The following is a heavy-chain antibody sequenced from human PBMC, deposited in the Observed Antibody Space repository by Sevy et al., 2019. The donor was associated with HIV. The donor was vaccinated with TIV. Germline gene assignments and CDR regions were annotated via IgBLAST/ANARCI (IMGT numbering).Heavy chain of an antibody. Sequence: GGSLRLSCAASGFTFSSFWMTWVRQAPWKGLEWVANINQDRSEIHYVDSVKGRFSISRDNAKNSLNLQMNSLRAEDTAVYYCARALYAYSSYWGQGTLVTVSS. CDR2: INQDRSEI. J-gene: IGHJ4*02. CDR3: ARALYAYSSY. CDR1: GFTFSSFW. D-gene: IGHD4-4*01. V-gene: IGHV3-7*01.